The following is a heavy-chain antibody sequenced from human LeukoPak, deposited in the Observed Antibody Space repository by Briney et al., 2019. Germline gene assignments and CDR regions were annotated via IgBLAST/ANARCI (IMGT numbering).Heavy chain of an antibody. CDR1: GGSISSSSYY. V-gene: IGHV4-39*01. CDR3: ARIEMATISGY. J-gene: IGHJ4*02. CDR2: IYYSGST. Sequence: SETLCLTCTVSGGSISSSSYYWGWIRQPPGKGLEWIGSIYYSGSTYYNPSLKSRVTISVDTSKNQFSLKLSSVTAADTAVYYCARIEMATISGYWGQGTLVTVSS. D-gene: IGHD5-24*01.